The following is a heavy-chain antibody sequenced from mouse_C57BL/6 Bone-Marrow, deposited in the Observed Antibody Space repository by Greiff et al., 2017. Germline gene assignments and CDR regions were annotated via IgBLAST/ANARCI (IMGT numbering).Heavy chain of an antibody. CDR1: GYTFTSYW. CDR3: ARSYSNLGYYAMDY. V-gene: IGHV1-55*01. Sequence: VQLQQPGAELVKPGASVKMSCKASGYTFTSYWITWVKQRPGQGLEWIGDIYPGSGSTNYNEKFKSKATLTVDTSSSTAYMQLSSLTSEDSAVYYCARSYSNLGYYAMDYWGQGTSVTVSS. D-gene: IGHD2-5*01. CDR2: IYPGSGST. J-gene: IGHJ4*01.